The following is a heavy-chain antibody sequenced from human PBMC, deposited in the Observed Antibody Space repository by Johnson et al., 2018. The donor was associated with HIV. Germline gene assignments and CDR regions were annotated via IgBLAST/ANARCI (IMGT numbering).Heavy chain of an antibody. Sequence: QVQLVESGGGVVQPGRSLRLSCAASGFTFSSYAMHWVRQAPGKGLEWVAVISYDGSNKYYADSVKGRFTISRDNSKNTLYLQMNSLRAEDTAVYYCARGYGVVIALLDALDIWGQGTMVTVSS. J-gene: IGHJ3*02. CDR3: ARGYGVVIALLDALDI. D-gene: IGHD2-21*01. CDR1: GFTFSSYA. CDR2: ISYDGSNK. V-gene: IGHV3-30*04.